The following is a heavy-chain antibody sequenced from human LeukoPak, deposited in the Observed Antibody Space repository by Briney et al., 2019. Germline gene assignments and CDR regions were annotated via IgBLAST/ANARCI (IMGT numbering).Heavy chain of an antibody. D-gene: IGHD6-19*01. V-gene: IGHV3-23*01. Sequence: GGSLRLSCAASGFTFSSYAMSWVRQAPGKGLEWVSPISGSGGSTYYADSVKGRFTISRDNSKTTLYLQMNSLRAEDTAVYYCAKAIRIAVAGAGFDYWGQGTLVTVSS. CDR1: GFTFSSYA. CDR3: AKAIRIAVAGAGFDY. J-gene: IGHJ4*02. CDR2: ISGSGGST.